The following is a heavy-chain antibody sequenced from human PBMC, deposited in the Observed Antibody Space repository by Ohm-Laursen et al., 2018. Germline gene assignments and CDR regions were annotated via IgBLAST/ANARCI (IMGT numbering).Heavy chain of an antibody. J-gene: IGHJ4*02. Sequence: SLRLSCAASGFTFSRYSMNWVRQAPGKGLEWVSYISSLSSTIFYADSVKGRFTISRDNAKNSLYLQMNSLRAEDTAVYYCARDKSDDSSGYYYPAFFDYWGQGTLVTVSS. CDR3: ARDKSDDSSGYYYPAFFDY. CDR2: ISSLSSTI. V-gene: IGHV3-48*04. CDR1: GFTFSRYS. D-gene: IGHD3-22*01.